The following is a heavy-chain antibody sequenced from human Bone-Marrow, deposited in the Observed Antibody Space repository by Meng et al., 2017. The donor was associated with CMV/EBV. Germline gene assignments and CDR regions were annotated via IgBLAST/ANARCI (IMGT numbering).Heavy chain of an antibody. J-gene: IGHJ4*02. CDR3: ARDVRGRTGDS. CDR1: GGSVSSAYDY. CDR2: IYYSGST. D-gene: IGHD3/OR15-3a*01. Sequence: SETLSLTCTVSGGSVSSAYDYWSWIRQPPGKGLEWIGYIYYSGSTNYHPSLKSRVTMSVDTSKNQFSLKLASVTAADTAIYYCARDVRGRTGDSWGRGTPVTVSS. V-gene: IGHV4-61*01.